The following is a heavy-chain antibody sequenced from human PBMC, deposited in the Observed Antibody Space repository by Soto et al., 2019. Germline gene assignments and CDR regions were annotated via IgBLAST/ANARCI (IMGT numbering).Heavy chain of an antibody. Sequence: QVQLVESGGGVVQPGRSLRLSCAASGFTFSSYAMHWVRQAPGKGLEVVAVISYDGSNKYYADSVKGRFTISRDNSKNTLYLHMNSLRAEDTAVYYCARVGYGERVYDAFDIWGQGKMVTVSS. J-gene: IGHJ3*02. CDR3: ARVGYGERVYDAFDI. D-gene: IGHD4-17*01. CDR1: GFTFSSYA. CDR2: ISYDGSNK. V-gene: IGHV3-30-3*01.